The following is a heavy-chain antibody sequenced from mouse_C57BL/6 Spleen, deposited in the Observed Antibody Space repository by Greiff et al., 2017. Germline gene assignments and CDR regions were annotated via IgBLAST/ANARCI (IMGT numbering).Heavy chain of an antibody. V-gene: IGHV1-55*01. J-gene: IGHJ2*01. CDR1: GYTFTSYW. CDR2: IYPGSGST. Sequence: QVQLQQPGAELVKPGASVKMSCKASGYTFTSYWITWVKQRPGQGLEWIGDIYPGSGSTNYNEKFKSKATLTVDTSSSTAYMQLSSLTSEDSAVYYCARWGGYDYYFDYWGQGTTLTVSS. D-gene: IGHD2-2*01. CDR3: ARWGGYDYYFDY.